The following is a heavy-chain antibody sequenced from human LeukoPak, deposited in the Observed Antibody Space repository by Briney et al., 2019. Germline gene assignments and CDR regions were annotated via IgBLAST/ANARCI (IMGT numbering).Heavy chain of an antibody. CDR2: IYTSGST. CDR1: GGSISSGSYY. J-gene: IGHJ4*02. CDR3: ARYYDSSGLGY. Sequence: PSETLSLTCTVSGGSISSGSYYSSWTRQPAGKGLEWIGRIYTSGSTNYNPSLKSRVTISVDTSKYQFSLKLRSVTAADTAVYYCARYYDSSGLGYWGQGTLVTVSS. V-gene: IGHV4-61*02. D-gene: IGHD3-22*01.